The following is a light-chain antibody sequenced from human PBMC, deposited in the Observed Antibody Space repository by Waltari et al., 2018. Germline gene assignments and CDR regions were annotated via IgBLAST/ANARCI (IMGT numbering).Light chain of an antibody. V-gene: IGLV3-1*01. J-gene: IGLJ2*01. CDR2: HNN. CDR3: QALDRRTVEVV. CDR1: NLANKN. Sequence: SYDLTQPPSVSVSPGQTASITCSGDNLANKNGCWYQQKPGQSPVLVIYHNNKRTSGIPERFSASNSGSTASLTMSWVQSTDEADYYCQALDRRTVEVVFGGGPRLAVL.